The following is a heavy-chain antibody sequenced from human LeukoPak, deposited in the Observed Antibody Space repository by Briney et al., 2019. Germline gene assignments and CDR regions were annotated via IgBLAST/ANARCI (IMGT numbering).Heavy chain of an antibody. CDR2: IYHSGST. CDR1: GGSISSYY. D-gene: IGHD3-10*01. Sequence: SETLSLTCTVSGGSISSYYWSWIRQPAGKGLEWIGEIYHSGSTNYNPSLKSRVTISVDKSKNQFSLKLSSVTAADTAVYYCAREEYGEDFDYWGQGTLVTVSS. CDR3: AREEYGEDFDY. V-gene: IGHV4-59*12. J-gene: IGHJ4*02.